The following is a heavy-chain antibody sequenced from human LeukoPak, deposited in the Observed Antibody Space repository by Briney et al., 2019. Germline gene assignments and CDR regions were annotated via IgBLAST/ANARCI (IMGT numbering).Heavy chain of an antibody. D-gene: IGHD2-21*02. J-gene: IGHJ4*02. CDR2: IAVGSGNT. CDR1: GFTFTSSA. Sequence: GASVKVSCKASGFTFTSSAMQWVRQARGQRLEWIGWIAVGSGNTNYAQIFQERVTITRDMSTSTAYMELSSLRSEDTAVYYCATYCGGDCYNDYWGQGTLVTVSS. V-gene: IGHV1-58*02. CDR3: ATYCGGDCYNDY.